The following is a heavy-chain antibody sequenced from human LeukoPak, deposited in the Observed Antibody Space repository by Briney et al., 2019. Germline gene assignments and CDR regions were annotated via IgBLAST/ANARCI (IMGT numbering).Heavy chain of an antibody. D-gene: IGHD2-2*01. Sequence: SETLSLTCAVYGGSFSGYYWSWIRQPPGKGLEWIGEINHSGSTNYNPSLKSRVTISVDTSKNQFSLKLSSVTAADTAVYYCATSGYCSSTSCYASPLWWGQGTLVTVSS. CDR2: INHSGST. J-gene: IGHJ4*02. CDR3: ATSGYCSSTSCYASPLW. CDR1: GGSFSGYY. V-gene: IGHV4-34*01.